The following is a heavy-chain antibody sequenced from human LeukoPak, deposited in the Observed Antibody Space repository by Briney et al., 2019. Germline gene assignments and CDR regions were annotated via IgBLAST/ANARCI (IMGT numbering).Heavy chain of an antibody. CDR2: ISSSSSYI. V-gene: IGHV3-21*04. D-gene: IGHD3-16*01. Sequence: PGGSLRLSCAASGFTFSSYSMNWVRQAPGKGLEWVSSISSSSSYIYYADSVKGRFTISRDNSKNTLYLQMNSLRAEDTAVYYCAKDRAGSPWGPFDYWGQGTLVTVSS. CDR1: GFTFSSYS. J-gene: IGHJ4*02. CDR3: AKDRAGSPWGPFDY.